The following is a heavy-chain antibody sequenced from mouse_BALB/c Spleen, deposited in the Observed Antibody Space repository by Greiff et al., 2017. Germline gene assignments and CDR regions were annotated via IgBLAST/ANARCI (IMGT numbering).Heavy chain of an antibody. CDR1: GFSLTGNG. V-gene: IGHV2-6-7*01. CDR2: IWGDGST. J-gene: IGHJ2*01. CDR3: ARGGRRRDFDY. Sequence: QVHVKQSGPGLVAPSQSLSITCTVSGFSLTGNGVNRVRQPPGKGLEWLGMIWGDGSTDYNSALKSRLSISRDNSKSQVFLKMNSLQTDDTARYYCARGGRRRDFDYWGQGTTLTVSS. D-gene: IGHD1-1*01.